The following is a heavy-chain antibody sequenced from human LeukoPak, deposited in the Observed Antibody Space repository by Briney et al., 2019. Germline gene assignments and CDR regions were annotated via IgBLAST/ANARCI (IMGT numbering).Heavy chain of an antibody. Sequence: SETLSLTCAVYGGSFSGYYWSWIRQPPGKGLEWIGEINHSGSTNYNPSLKSRVTISVDTSKNQFSPKLSSVTAADTAVYYCARGRGAFDIWGQGTMVTVSS. V-gene: IGHV4-34*01. CDR1: GGSFSGYY. CDR3: ARGRGAFDI. J-gene: IGHJ3*02. CDR2: INHSGST.